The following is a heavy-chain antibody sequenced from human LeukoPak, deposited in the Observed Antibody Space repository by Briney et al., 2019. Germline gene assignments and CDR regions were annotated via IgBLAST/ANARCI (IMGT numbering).Heavy chain of an antibody. Sequence: RTSETLSLTCALSTVSGSSGNWWSWVRQPPGKGLEWIGEVHKTGKTNYNPSLKTRVTISIDASNNQLSLELTSVTAADAAVYYCARELLGAPTPGAYWGQGTRVTVSS. CDR2: VHKTGKT. D-gene: IGHD7-27*01. CDR1: TVSGSSGNW. CDR3: ARELLGAPTPGAY. V-gene: IGHV4-4*02. J-gene: IGHJ4*02.